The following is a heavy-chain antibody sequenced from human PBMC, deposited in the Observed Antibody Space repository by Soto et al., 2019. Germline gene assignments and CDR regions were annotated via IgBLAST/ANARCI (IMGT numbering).Heavy chain of an antibody. CDR1: GASISSGGYS. J-gene: IGHJ5*02. D-gene: IGHD2-2*01. Sequence: QLQLQESGSGLVKPSQTLSLTCAVSGASISSGGYSWSWIRQPPGKGLEWIVYIYHSGSTYYNPSLKSRVTISVDRSKNQFSLKLSSVTAGDTAVYYCARVPDRWGQGTLVTVSS. CDR3: ARVPDR. V-gene: IGHV4-30-2*01. CDR2: IYHSGST.